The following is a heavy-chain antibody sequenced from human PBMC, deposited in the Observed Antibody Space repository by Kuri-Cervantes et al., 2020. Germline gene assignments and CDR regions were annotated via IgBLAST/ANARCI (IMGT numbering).Heavy chain of an antibody. CDR2: ISSSGSTI. CDR3: ARDGKAVAGLDY. V-gene: IGHV3-11*04. CDR1: GFTFSDYY. J-gene: IGHJ4*02. Sequence: GESLKISCAASGFTFSDYYMSWIRQAPGKGLEWVSYISSSGSTIYYADSVKGRFTISRDNAKNSLYLQMNSLRAEDTAVYYCARDGKAVAGLDYWGQGTLVTVSS. D-gene: IGHD6-19*01.